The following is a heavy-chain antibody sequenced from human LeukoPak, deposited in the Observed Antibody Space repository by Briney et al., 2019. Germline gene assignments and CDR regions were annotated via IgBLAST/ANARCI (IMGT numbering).Heavy chain of an antibody. CDR3: ARERDTAMVFYFDY. J-gene: IGHJ4*02. CDR2: INSSGSTI. Sequence: GGSLRLSCAASGFTFSSYEMNWVRQAPGKGLEWVSYINSSGSTIYYAVSVKGRFTISRDNAKNSLYLQMNSLRAEDTAVYYCARERDTAMVFYFDYWGQGTLVTVSS. CDR1: GFTFSSYE. V-gene: IGHV3-48*03. D-gene: IGHD5-18*01.